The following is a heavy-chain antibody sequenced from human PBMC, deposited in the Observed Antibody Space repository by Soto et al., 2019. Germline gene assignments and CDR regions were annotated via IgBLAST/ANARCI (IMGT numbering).Heavy chain of an antibody. CDR1: GGTFSSYA. CDR3: ARALVGASLVGGLYSGMDV. V-gene: IGHV1-69*01. D-gene: IGHD1-26*01. J-gene: IGHJ6*02. CDR2: IIPIFGTA. Sequence: QVQLVQSGAEVKKPGSSVKVSCKASGGTFSSYAISWVRQAPGQGLEWMGGIIPIFGTANYAQKFQGRVTITADESTSTAYMELSSLRSEDTAVYYCARALVGASLVGGLYSGMDVWGQGTTVTVSS.